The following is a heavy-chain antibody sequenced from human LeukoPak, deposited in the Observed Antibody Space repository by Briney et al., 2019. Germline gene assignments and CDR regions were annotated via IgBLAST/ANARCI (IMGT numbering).Heavy chain of an antibody. CDR3: ARDRSYYDGSGFYPGGFEY. Sequence: SETLSLTCTVSGGSISSGDYYWSWIRQPPGKGLEWIGRIHTSSTTYNPSLKSRLTISVDTSKNQFSLKLSSVTAADTAMYYCARDRSYYDGSGFYPGGFEYWGQGTQVTVSS. V-gene: IGHV4-61*02. D-gene: IGHD3-22*01. CDR2: IHTSST. J-gene: IGHJ4*02. CDR1: GGSISSGDYY.